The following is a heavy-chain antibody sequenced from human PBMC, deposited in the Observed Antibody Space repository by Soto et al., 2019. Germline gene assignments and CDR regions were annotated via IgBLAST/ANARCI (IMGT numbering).Heavy chain of an antibody. J-gene: IGHJ4*02. CDR2: INSDGSST. Sequence: GGSLRLSCAASGFTFSSYWMHWVRQAPGKGLVWVSRINSDGSSTSYADSVKGRFTISRDNAKNTLYLQMNSLRAEDTAVYYCASSVYYYDSSGYPRPFDYWGQGTLVTVSS. V-gene: IGHV3-74*01. D-gene: IGHD3-22*01. CDR3: ASSVYYYDSSGYPRPFDY. CDR1: GFTFSSYW.